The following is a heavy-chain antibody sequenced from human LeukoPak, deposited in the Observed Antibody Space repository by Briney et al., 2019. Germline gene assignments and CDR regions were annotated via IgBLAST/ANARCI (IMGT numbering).Heavy chain of an antibody. V-gene: IGHV4-34*01. Sequence: SETLSLTCAVYGGSFSGYYWSWIRQPPGKGLEWIGEINHSGSTNYNPSLKSRVTISVDTSKNQFSPKLSSVTAADTAVYYCARGATLGSSGWYYFDYWGQGTLVTVSS. CDR1: GGSFSGYY. CDR2: INHSGST. D-gene: IGHD6-19*01. CDR3: ARGATLGSSGWYYFDY. J-gene: IGHJ4*02.